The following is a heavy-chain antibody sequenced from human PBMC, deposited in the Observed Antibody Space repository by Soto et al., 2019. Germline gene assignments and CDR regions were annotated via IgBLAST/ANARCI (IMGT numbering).Heavy chain of an antibody. CDR2: IYSGGST. V-gene: IGHV3-53*01. Sequence: GGSLRLSCAASGFTVSSNYMSWVRQAPGKGLEWVSVIYSGGSTFYADSVKGRFTISRDNSKNMVYLQMNRMRAEDTAVYYCAREWPHLDCWGQGALVTVSS. CDR1: GFTVSSNY. CDR3: AREWPHLDC. J-gene: IGHJ4*02.